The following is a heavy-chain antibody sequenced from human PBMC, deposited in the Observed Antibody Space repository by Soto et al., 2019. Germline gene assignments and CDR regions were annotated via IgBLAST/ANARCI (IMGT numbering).Heavy chain of an antibody. CDR3: ARGEGVVVPAAIDYYYYGMDV. CDR1: GGTFSSYA. V-gene: IGHV1-69*13. Sequence: ASVKVSCKASGGTFSSYAISWVRQAPGQGLEWMGGIIPIFGTANYAQKFQGRVTITADESTSTAYMELSSLRSEDTAVYYCARGEGVVVPAAIDYYYYGMDVWGQGTTVTVSS. CDR2: IIPIFGTA. J-gene: IGHJ6*02. D-gene: IGHD2-2*01.